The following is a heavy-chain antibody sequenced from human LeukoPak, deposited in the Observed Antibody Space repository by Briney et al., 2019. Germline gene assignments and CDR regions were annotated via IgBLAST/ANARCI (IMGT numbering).Heavy chain of an antibody. D-gene: IGHD3-10*01. V-gene: IGHV1-69*05. CDR2: IIPIFGTA. Sequence: SVKVSCKASGGTFSSYAISWVRQAPGQGLEWMGGIIPIFGTANYAQKFQGRVTMTRDTSTSTVYMELSSLRSEDTAVYYCARERRGYFDYWGQGTLVTVSS. CDR1: GGTFSSYA. J-gene: IGHJ4*02. CDR3: ARERRGYFDY.